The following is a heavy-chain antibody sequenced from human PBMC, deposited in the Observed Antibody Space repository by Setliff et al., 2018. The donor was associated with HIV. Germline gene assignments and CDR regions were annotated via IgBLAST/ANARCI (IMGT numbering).Heavy chain of an antibody. CDR1: GLTFNRYW. J-gene: IGHJ5*01. D-gene: IGHD1-7*01. Sequence: PGGSLRLSCVASGLTFNRYWMSWVRQVPGKGLEWVSNTKYDGSESYYVDSVKGRFTISRDKSKNSLYLQMNSLRAEDTAVYYCARDLWNYGIDSWGQGTLVTVSS. CDR3: ARDLWNYGIDS. CDR2: TKYDGSES. V-gene: IGHV3-7*03.